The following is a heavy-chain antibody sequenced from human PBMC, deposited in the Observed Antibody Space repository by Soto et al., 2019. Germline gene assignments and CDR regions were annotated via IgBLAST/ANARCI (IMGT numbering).Heavy chain of an antibody. CDR2: IWYDGSNK. V-gene: IGHV3-33*01. CDR3: ARDQLIATYYYYGMDV. Sequence: QVQLVESGGGVVQPGRSLRLSCAASGFTFSSYGMHWVRQAPGKGLEWVAVIWYDGSNKYYADSVKGRFTISRENSKNTLYLQMNSLRAEDTAVYYCARDQLIATYYYYGMDVWGQGTTVTVSS. CDR1: GFTFSSYG. D-gene: IGHD1-26*01. J-gene: IGHJ6*02.